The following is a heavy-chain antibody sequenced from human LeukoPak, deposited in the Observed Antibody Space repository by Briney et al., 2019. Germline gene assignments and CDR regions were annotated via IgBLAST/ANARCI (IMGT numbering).Heavy chain of an antibody. CDR1: GFTVSSNY. CDR2: ITSNGDIT. CDR3: LKDKVGAGDY. J-gene: IGHJ4*02. V-gene: IGHV3-64D*06. Sequence: GGSLRLSCAASGFTVSSNYMSWVRQAPGKGLDYVSAITSNGDITYYADSVKGRFTISRDNSKNTLYLQMSSLRAEDTAVYYCLKDKVGAGDYWGQGTLVTVSS. D-gene: IGHD1-26*01.